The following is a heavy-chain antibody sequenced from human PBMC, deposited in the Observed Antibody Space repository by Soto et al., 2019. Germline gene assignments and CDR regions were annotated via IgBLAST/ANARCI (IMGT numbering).Heavy chain of an antibody. CDR1: GFTFSSYA. V-gene: IGHV3-23*01. CDR2: ISGSGGST. J-gene: IGHJ4*02. Sequence: EVQLLESGGGLVQPGGSLRLSCAASGFTFSSYAMSWVRQAPGKGLEWVSAISGSGGSTYYADSVKGRFTISRDNSKNTLYLQMNSLRAEDTAVYYCAKARADYYHSSGYSDYWGQGTLVTVSS. D-gene: IGHD3-22*01. CDR3: AKARADYYHSSGYSDY.